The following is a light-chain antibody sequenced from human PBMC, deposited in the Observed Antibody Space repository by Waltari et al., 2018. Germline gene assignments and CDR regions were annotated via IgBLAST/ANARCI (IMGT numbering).Light chain of an antibody. CDR2: AAS. CDR3: QQYYSYPPV. V-gene: IGKV1-8*01. CDR1: QGISSY. J-gene: IGKJ3*01. Sequence: AIRMTQSPSPFSASTGDRATTNCRASQGISSYLAWYQQKPGKAPKLLIYAASTLQSGVPSRFSGSGSGTDFTLTISCLQSEDFATYYCQQYYSYPPVFGPGTKVDIK.